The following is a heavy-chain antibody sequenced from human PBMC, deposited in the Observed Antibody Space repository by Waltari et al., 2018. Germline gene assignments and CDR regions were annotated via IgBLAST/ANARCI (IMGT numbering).Heavy chain of an antibody. D-gene: IGHD1-26*01. CDR3: ARGNFRSGSYWFDP. Sequence: QVQLQQWGAGLLKPSETLSLTCAVYGGSFSGYYWSWIRQPPGKGLEWIGEINHSGSTNYNPSLKSRVTISVDTSKNQFSLKLSSVTAADTAVYYCARGNFRSGSYWFDPWGQGTLVTGSS. CDR2: INHSGST. V-gene: IGHV4-34*01. CDR1: GGSFSGYY. J-gene: IGHJ5*02.